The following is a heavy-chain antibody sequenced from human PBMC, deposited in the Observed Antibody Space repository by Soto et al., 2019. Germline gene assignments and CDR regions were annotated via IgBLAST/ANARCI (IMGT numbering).Heavy chain of an antibody. D-gene: IGHD2-15*01. Sequence: SETLSLTCTVSGGPISSGGYYWSLISQHPGKGLEWIGYIYYSGSTNYNPSLKSRVTISVDTSKNQFSLKLSSVTAADTAVYYCAREGRDGRIDYWGQGTLVTV. CDR2: IYYSGST. CDR1: GGPISSGGYY. J-gene: IGHJ4*02. CDR3: AREGRDGRIDY. V-gene: IGHV4-61*08.